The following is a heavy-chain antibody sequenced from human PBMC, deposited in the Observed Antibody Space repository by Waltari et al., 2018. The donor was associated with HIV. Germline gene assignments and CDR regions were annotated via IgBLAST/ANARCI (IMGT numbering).Heavy chain of an antibody. CDR2: IYSGGST. Sequence: EVQLVESGGGLVQPGGSPSLSCAASGFTVSRQYMSWVRQAPGKGLEWVSVIYSGGSTYYADSVKGRFTISRDNSKNTLYLQMNSLRAEDTAVYYCASIAYCGGDCYPRGMDVWGQGTTVTVSS. J-gene: IGHJ6*02. CDR3: ASIAYCGGDCYPRGMDV. V-gene: IGHV3-66*01. CDR1: GFTVSRQY. D-gene: IGHD2-21*02.